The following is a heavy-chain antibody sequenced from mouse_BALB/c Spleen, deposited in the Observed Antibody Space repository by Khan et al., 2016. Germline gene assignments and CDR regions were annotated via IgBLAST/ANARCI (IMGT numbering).Heavy chain of an antibody. CDR3: IRRDYYGNQFAY. Sequence: EVQLQESGAELVKPGASVKLSCAASGFNIKDTYMNWVKQRPEQGLEWIGRIDPVNGETKYDPKFQGKATITADTSSNTAYLQLSSLTSEDTAVYYFIRRDYYGNQFAYWGQGTLVTVSA. V-gene: IGHV14-3*02. CDR2: IDPVNGET. D-gene: IGHD2-1*01. J-gene: IGHJ3*01. CDR1: GFNIKDTY.